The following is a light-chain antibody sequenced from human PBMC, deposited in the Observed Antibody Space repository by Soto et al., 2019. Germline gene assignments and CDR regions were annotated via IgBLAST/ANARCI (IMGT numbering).Light chain of an antibody. CDR3: QTWGTGIVI. Sequence: QSVLTQSPSASASLGASVKLTCTLSSGHSNYAIAWHQQQPEKGPRYLMKLNRDGSHSKGDGIPNRFSGSSSGAERYLTISTLQTEDEADYYCQTWGTGIVIFGGGTKLNVL. J-gene: IGLJ2*01. CDR1: SGHSNYA. V-gene: IGLV4-69*01. CDR2: LNRDGSH.